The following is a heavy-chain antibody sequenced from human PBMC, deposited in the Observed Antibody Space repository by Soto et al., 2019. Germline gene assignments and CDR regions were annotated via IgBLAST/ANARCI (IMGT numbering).Heavy chain of an antibody. Sequence: ASVKVSCKASGGTFSSYTISWVRQAPGQGLEWMGRIIPILGIANYAQKFQGRVTITADKSTSTAYMELSSLRSEDTAVYYCARDSPYNWNDGPKLVWFDPWGQGTLVTVSS. V-gene: IGHV1-69*04. CDR1: GGTFSSYT. CDR3: ARDSPYNWNDGPKLVWFDP. CDR2: IIPILGIA. J-gene: IGHJ5*02. D-gene: IGHD1-1*01.